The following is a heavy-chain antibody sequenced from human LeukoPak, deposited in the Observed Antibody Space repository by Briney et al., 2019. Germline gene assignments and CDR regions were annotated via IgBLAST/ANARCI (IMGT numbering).Heavy chain of an antibody. CDR2: ISGSGGNT. V-gene: IGHV3-23*01. Sequence: PGGSLRLSCAASGFTFSSYAMTWVRQSPGKGLEWVSAISGSGGNTYYADSVRGRFTISRDSSKNTLYVQMNSLRAEDTAVYYCAKGYSGNYYPFYFDYWGQGTLVTVSS. D-gene: IGHD3-10*01. J-gene: IGHJ4*02. CDR3: AKGYSGNYYPFYFDY. CDR1: GFTFSSYA.